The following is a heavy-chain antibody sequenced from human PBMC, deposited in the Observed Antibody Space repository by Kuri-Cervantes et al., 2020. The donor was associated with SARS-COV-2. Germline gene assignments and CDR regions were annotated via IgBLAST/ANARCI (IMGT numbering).Heavy chain of an antibody. Sequence: GSLRPSCTVSGGSISSYYWSWIRQPAGKGLEWIGRIYTSGSTNYNPSLKSRVTMSVDTSKNQFSLKLSSVTAADTAVYYCARDLIAAAGQYYYHGMDVWGQGTTVTVSS. CDR1: GGSISSYY. V-gene: IGHV4-4*07. J-gene: IGHJ6*02. CDR3: ARDLIAAAGQYYYHGMDV. D-gene: IGHD6-13*01. CDR2: IYTSGST.